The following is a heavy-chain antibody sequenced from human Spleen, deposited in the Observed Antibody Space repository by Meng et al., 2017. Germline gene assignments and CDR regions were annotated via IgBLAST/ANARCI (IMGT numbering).Heavy chain of an antibody. V-gene: IGHV1-2*06. D-gene: IGHD2-21*01. Sequence: ASVKVSCKPSGYTFTAHYIHWVRQAPGQGLEWMGHINPDTGDTLYAQKFQGRVSMTGDTSISTAYVELSGLRSDDTAVYYCARDENISLGKLFGDYWGQGTLVTVSS. J-gene: IGHJ4*02. CDR2: INPDTGDT. CDR1: GYTFTAHY. CDR3: ARDENISLGKLFGDY.